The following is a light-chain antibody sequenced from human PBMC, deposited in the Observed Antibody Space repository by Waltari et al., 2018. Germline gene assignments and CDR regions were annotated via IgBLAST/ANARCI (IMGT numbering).Light chain of an antibody. CDR3: HQCDASPWT. J-gene: IGKJ1*01. CDR2: GAS. Sequence: EIVLTQSPDSLSLSPGERAPFSCRASQNVRNNYVSWYQQKPGQAPRLLIYGASNRATGIPERFSGSGSGTDFNLTINSLEPEDFAVFYCHQCDASPWTFGQGTKVEIK. CDR1: QNVRNNY. V-gene: IGKV3-20*01.